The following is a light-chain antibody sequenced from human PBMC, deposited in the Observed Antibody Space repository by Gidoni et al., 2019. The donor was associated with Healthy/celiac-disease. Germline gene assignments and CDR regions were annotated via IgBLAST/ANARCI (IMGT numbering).Light chain of an antibody. CDR3: QQYYSYASWT. CDR1: QGISSY. CDR2: AAS. V-gene: IGKV1-8*01. Sequence: AIRMTQSPSSFSASTGDRVTITCRASQGISSYLAWYQQKPGKAPKLLIYAASTLQSGVPSRFSGSGSGTDFTLTISCLQSEDFATYYCQQYYSYASWTFXQXTKVEIK. J-gene: IGKJ1*01.